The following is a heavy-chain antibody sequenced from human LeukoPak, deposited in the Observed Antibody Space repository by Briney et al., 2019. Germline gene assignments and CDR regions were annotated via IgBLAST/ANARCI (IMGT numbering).Heavy chain of an antibody. J-gene: IGHJ4*02. CDR2: IYSGTI. CDR3: ARDEATMVRGHDC. D-gene: IGHD3-10*01. CDR1: GFTVSSNS. Sequence: GGSLRLSCTVSGFTVSSNSMSWVRQAPGKGLEWVSFIYSGTIHYSDSVKGRFTISRDNSKNTLYLQMNSLRAEDTAVYYCARDEATMVRGHDCWGQGTLVTVSS. V-gene: IGHV3-53*01.